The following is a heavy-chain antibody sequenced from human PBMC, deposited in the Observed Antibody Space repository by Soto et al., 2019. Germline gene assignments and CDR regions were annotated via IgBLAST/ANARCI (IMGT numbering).Heavy chain of an antibody. V-gene: IGHV3-23*01. CDR3: AKQSPYSNSCYGTDY. CDR2: ISDSGGST. D-gene: IGHD6-13*01. J-gene: IGHJ4*02. CDR1: GFTFSTYA. Sequence: TASGFTFSTYAMNWVRQAPGMGLEWVLGISDSGGSTHYADAVKGRFTISRDNSKNTLYLQMNSLRAEDTAVYYCAKQSPYSNSCYGTDYWGQGTLVIVST.